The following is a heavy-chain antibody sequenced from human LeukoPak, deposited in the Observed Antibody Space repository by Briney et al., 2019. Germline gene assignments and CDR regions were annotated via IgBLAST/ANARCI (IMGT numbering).Heavy chain of an antibody. Sequence: GGTLRLSCAASGFTFSSYEMNWVRQAPGKGLEWVSYISSSGSTIYYADSVKGRFTISRDNAKNSLYLQMNSLRAEDTAVYYCARVGHEDAFDIWGQGTMVTVSS. V-gene: IGHV3-48*03. CDR2: ISSSGSTI. J-gene: IGHJ3*02. CDR3: ARVGHEDAFDI. CDR1: GFTFSSYE.